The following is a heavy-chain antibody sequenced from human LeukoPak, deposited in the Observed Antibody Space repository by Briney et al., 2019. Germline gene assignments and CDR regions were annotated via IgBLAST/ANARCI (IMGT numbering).Heavy chain of an antibody. D-gene: IGHD6-13*01. CDR1: GFTFSRYR. V-gene: IGHV3-30*03. CDR3: ARDHQRWYSSSWYSDY. Sequence: PGGSLSLSCAASGFTFSRYRENWVRQAPGEGLEWGAVITCGGSNKYYADSVKSRFTISRDNSKNTLYLQMNSLRAEDTAVYYCARDHQRWYSSSWYSDYWGQGTLVTVSS. CDR2: ITCGGSNK. J-gene: IGHJ4*02.